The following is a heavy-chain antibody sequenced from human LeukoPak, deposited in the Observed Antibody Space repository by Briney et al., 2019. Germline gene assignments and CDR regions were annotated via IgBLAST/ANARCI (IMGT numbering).Heavy chain of an antibody. CDR3: TRCFSATGPECFDF. Sequence: GGSLRLSCAASGFTFSTSWMHWVRRAPGKGLVWVSHIKTDGSHTTYADSVKGRFTISRDNAQNTLYLQMTSLRAEDTAVYYCTRCFSATGPECFDFWGQGTLVTVSS. V-gene: IGHV3-74*01. J-gene: IGHJ4*02. D-gene: IGHD2/OR15-2a*01. CDR1: GFTFSTSW. CDR2: IKTDGSHT.